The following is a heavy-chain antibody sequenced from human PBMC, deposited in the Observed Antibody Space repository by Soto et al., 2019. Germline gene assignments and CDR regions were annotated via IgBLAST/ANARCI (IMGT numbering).Heavy chain of an antibody. V-gene: IGHV3-53*01. Sequence: GGSLRLSCAASGFTVSSNYMSWVRQAPGKGLEWVSVIYSGGSTYYADSVKGRFTISRDNSKNTLYLQMNSLRAEDTAVYYCAKDYCSGGSCYSAFDIWGQGTMATVSS. CDR1: GFTVSSNY. J-gene: IGHJ3*02. CDR3: AKDYCSGGSCYSAFDI. CDR2: IYSGGST. D-gene: IGHD2-15*01.